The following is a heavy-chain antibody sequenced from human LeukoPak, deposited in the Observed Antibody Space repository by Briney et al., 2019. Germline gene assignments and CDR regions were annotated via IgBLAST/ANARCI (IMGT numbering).Heavy chain of an antibody. CDR3: ARDLVAAGKID. CDR2: ISSSSSYT. V-gene: IGHV3-11*06. D-gene: IGHD6-13*01. Sequence: GGSPRLSCAASGFIFSDYYMSWIRQAPGKGLEWVSYISSSSSYTNYADSVKGRFTISRGNAKNSLYLQMNSLRAEDSAVYYCARDLVAAGKIDWGQGTLVTVSS. J-gene: IGHJ4*02. CDR1: GFIFSDYY.